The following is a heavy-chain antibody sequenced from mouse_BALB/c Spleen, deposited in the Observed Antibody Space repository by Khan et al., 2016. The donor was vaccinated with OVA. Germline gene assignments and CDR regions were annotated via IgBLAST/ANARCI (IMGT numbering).Heavy chain of an antibody. V-gene: IGHV9-2-1*01. CDR3: ARDRYDYFDY. Sequence: QIQLVQSGPELKKPGETVRISCKASGYTFTDYSMHWVKQAPGKGLKWMGWINTETGEPTYADDFKGRFAFSLETSASTAYLQINNLKNEDTATYFCARDRYDYFDYWGQGTTLTVSS. CDR1: GYTFTDYS. D-gene: IGHD2-14*01. J-gene: IGHJ2*01. CDR2: INTETGEP.